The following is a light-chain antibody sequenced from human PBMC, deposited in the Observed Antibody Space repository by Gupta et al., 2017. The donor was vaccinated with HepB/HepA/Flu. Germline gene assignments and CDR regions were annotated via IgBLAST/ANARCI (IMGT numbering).Light chain of an antibody. CDR3: MQGTFWRT. V-gene: IGKV2-30*02. CDR1: QSLVHTDGYIY. CDR2: KVS. J-gene: IGKJ1*01. Sequence: EVVMTQSPLSLPVTLGQSASISCQSSQSLVHTDGYIYLNWFHQRPGQSPRRLIYKVSNRDSGVPDRFSGSGSGTDFTLKISRVEAEDVGVYYCMQGTFWRTFGQGTKVEI.